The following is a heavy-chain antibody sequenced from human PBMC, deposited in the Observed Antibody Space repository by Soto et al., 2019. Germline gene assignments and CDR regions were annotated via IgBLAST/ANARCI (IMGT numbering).Heavy chain of an antibody. CDR2: IIPIFGTA. J-gene: IGHJ4*02. Sequence: QVQLVQSGAEVKKPGSSVKVSCKASGGTFSSYAISWVRQAPGQGLEWMGGIIPIFGTAKYAQKFQGRATITAYESTSTAYMELSSLRSEDTAVYYCARDRARTYSSGWYYFDYWGQGTLVTVSS. D-gene: IGHD6-19*01. CDR1: GGTFSSYA. V-gene: IGHV1-69*12. CDR3: ARDRARTYSSGWYYFDY.